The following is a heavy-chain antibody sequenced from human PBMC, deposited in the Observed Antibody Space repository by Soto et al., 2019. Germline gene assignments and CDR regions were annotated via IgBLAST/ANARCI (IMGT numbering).Heavy chain of an antibody. D-gene: IGHD2-15*01. CDR2: FDPEDGET. V-gene: IGHV1-24*01. CDR1: GYTLTELS. J-gene: IGHJ3*02. Sequence: ASVKVSCKVSGYTLTELSMHWVRQAPGKGLEWMGGFDPEDGETIYAQKFQGRVTITADKSTSTAYMELSSLRSEDTAVYYCAREGEDIVVVVAAKGGAFDIWGQGTMVTVSS. CDR3: AREGEDIVVVVAAKGGAFDI.